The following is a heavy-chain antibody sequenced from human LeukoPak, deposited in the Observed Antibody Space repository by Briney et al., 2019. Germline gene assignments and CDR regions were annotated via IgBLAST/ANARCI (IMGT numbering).Heavy chain of an antibody. V-gene: IGHV4-4*07. J-gene: IGHJ4*02. CDR1: GASIGNYY. CDR3: ARAAAGTGRFDY. Sequence: PSETLSLTCTVSGASIGNYYWSWIRQPAGKGLEWIGRTHTSGSANYNPSLKSRVTMSVDTSKNQFSLKLTSVTAADTAVYYCARAAAGTGRFDYWGQGTLVTVSS. D-gene: IGHD6-13*01. CDR2: THTSGSA.